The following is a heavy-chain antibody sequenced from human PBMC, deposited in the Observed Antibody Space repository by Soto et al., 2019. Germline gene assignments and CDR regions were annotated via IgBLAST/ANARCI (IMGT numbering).Heavy chain of an antibody. V-gene: IGHV3-53*01. CDR3: ARDLRRAILGGMDV. D-gene: IGHD7-27*01. CDR2: IYSGGST. Sequence: PGGSLRLSCAASGFTVSSNYMSWVRQAPGKGLEWVSVIYSGGSTYYADSVKGRFTISRDNSKNTLYLQMNSLRAEDTAVYYCARDLRRAILGGMDVWGQGTTVTVS. J-gene: IGHJ6*02. CDR1: GFTVSSNY.